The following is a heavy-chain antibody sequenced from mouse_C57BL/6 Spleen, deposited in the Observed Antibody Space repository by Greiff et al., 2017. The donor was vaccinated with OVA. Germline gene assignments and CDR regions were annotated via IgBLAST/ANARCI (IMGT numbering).Heavy chain of an antibody. J-gene: IGHJ4*01. CDR2: IFPGSGST. CDR1: GYTFTDYY. Sequence: QVHVKQSGPELVKPGASVKISCKASGYTFTDYYINWVKQRPGQGLEWIGWIFPGSGSTYYNEKFKGKATLTVDKSSSTAYMLLSSLTSEDSAVYFCARKGVVTTLYYYAMDYWGQGTSVTVSS. V-gene: IGHV1-75*01. CDR3: ARKGVVTTLYYYAMDY. D-gene: IGHD2-1*01.